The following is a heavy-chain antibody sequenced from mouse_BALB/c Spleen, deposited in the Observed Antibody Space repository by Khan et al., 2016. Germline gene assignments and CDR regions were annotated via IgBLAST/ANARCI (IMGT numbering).Heavy chain of an antibody. Sequence: QIQLVQSGPELKKPGETVKISCKASGYTFTNYGMNWVKQAPGKGLKWMGWINTYTGEPTYGDDFKGRFAFSLETSASTAYLQINNLKNEDTATSFCARVGYNGTMDYWGQGTSVTVSS. CDR2: INTYTGEP. D-gene: IGHD2-14*01. CDR3: ARVGYNGTMDY. J-gene: IGHJ4*01. V-gene: IGHV9-3-1*01. CDR1: GYTFTNYG.